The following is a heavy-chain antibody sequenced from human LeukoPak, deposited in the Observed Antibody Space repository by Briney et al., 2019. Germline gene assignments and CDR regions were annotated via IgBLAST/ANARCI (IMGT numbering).Heavy chain of an antibody. CDR2: ISSSGSTI. J-gene: IGHJ5*02. Sequence: QPGGSLRLSCAASGFTFSSYEMNWVRQAPGKGLEWVSYISSSGSTIYYADSVKGRFTISRDNAKNSLYLQMNSLRAEDTAVYYCASLRVEYVGQGWFDPWGQGTLVTVSS. D-gene: IGHD2/OR15-2a*01. CDR3: ASLRVEYVGQGWFDP. CDR1: GFTFSSYE. V-gene: IGHV3-48*03.